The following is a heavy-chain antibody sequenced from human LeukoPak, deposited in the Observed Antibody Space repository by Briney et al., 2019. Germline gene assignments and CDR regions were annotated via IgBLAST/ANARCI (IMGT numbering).Heavy chain of an antibody. Sequence: GGSLRLSCAASGFTFSTYWMSWVRQAPGKGLEWVSAISGSGGSTYYADSVKGRFTISRDNSKNTLYLQMNSLRAEDTAVYYCAKALRIAARARDWFDPWGQGTLVTVSS. CDR2: ISGSGGST. CDR1: GFTFSTYW. CDR3: AKALRIAARARDWFDP. V-gene: IGHV3-23*01. D-gene: IGHD6-6*01. J-gene: IGHJ5*02.